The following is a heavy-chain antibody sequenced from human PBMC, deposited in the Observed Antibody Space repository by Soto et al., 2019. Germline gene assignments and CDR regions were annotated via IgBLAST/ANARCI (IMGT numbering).Heavy chain of an antibody. D-gene: IGHD3-16*01. Sequence: QVHLVESGGGVVQPGTSLRLSCAASTFTFSAHAMHWVRQTPGKGLEWVAVISYDGSAKYYAASVKGRFTISRDNSNNTLYLDIDTLRADDTAIYFCARDPRPLLTFGGVVRRGPDLWGPGTLVTVSS. V-gene: IGHV3-30-3*01. J-gene: IGHJ5*02. CDR3: ARDPRPLLTFGGVVRRGPDL. CDR1: TFTFSAHA. CDR2: ISYDGSAK.